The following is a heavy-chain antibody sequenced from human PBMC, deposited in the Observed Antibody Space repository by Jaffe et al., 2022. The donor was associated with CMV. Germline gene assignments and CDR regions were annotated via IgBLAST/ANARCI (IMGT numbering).Heavy chain of an antibody. CDR1: GFSLSTSGVG. J-gene: IGHJ5*02. D-gene: IGHD4-17*01. CDR3: AHSRVYGYLPLLKRVWWFDP. CDR2: IYWNDDK. V-gene: IGHV2-5*01. Sequence: QITLKESGPTLVKPTQTLTLTCTFSGFSLSTSGVGVGWIRQPPGKALEWLALIYWNDDKRYSPSLKSRLTITKDTSKNQVVLTMTNMDPVDTATYYCAHSRVYGYLPLLKRVWWFDPWGQGTLVTVSS.